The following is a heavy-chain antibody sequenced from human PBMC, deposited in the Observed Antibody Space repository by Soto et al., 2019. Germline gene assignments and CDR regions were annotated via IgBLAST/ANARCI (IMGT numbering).Heavy chain of an antibody. Sequence: SETLSLTCAVSAGSLSSSNWWTWVRQSPGKGLEWIGEIYHSGTTNYNPSLTSRVTVSVDKSNNQFSLKLTSVTAADTAVYYCARTSYSGSSGYYGMDVWGQGTTVNVSS. CDR2: IYHSGTT. J-gene: IGHJ6*02. CDR1: AGSLSSSNW. V-gene: IGHV4-4*02. CDR3: ARTSYSGSSGYYGMDV. D-gene: IGHD3-22*01.